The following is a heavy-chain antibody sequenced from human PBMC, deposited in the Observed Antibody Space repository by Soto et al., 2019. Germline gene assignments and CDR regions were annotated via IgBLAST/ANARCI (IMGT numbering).Heavy chain of an antibody. Sequence: QVQLQQWGAGLLKPSETLSLTCAVYGGSFSGHYWTWIRQSPGKGLEWIGEINQSGSTNYNPSLKSRATMSVDTSKNQFSLKLNSVTAADTAIYYCAVGINWFDPWGQGTLVTVSS. CDR3: AVGINWFDP. CDR1: GGSFSGHY. J-gene: IGHJ5*02. V-gene: IGHV4-34*01. CDR2: INQSGST.